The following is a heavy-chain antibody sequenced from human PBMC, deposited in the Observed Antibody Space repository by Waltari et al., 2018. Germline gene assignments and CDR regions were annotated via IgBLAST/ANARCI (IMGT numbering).Heavy chain of an antibody. J-gene: IGHJ4*02. CDR2: ISAYNGNT. CDR3: ARSYDPTVTNPDFDY. V-gene: IGHV1-18*01. Sequence: QVQLVQSGAEVKKPGSSVKVSCKASGGTFSSYAISWVRQAPGQGLEWMGWISAYNGNTNYAQELQGRVTMTTDTSTSTAYMELRSLGSDDTAVYYCARSYDPTVTNPDFDYWGQGTLVTVSS. CDR1: GGTFSSYA. D-gene: IGHD4-17*01.